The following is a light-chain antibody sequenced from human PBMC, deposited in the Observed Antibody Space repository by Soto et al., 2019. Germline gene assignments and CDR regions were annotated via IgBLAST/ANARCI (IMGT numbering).Light chain of an antibody. Sequence: EIVLTQSPGTLSLSPGERATLSCRASQRVSSSYLAWYQQKPGQAPRLLIYGASTRATCIPDRFSGSGSGTDFTLTISRLEPEDFAVYFCQRYGSSPPFTFCQGTKVEI. V-gene: IGKV3-20*01. CDR1: QRVSSSY. CDR3: QRYGSSPPFT. J-gene: IGKJ2*01. CDR2: GAS.